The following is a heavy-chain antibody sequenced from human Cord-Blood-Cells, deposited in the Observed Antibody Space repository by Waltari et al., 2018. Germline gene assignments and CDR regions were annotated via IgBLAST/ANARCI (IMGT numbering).Heavy chain of an antibody. CDR3: ARDGIKVGANWFDP. J-gene: IGHJ5*02. CDR1: GGSISSYY. CDR2: IYTSGST. Sequence: QVQLQESGPGLVKPSETLSLTCTVPGGSISSYYWSWIRQPAGKGLEWIGRIYTSGSTNYNPSLKSRVTMSVDTSKNQFSLKLSSVTAADTAVYYCARDGIKVGANWFDPWGQGTLVTVSS. D-gene: IGHD1-26*01. V-gene: IGHV4-4*07.